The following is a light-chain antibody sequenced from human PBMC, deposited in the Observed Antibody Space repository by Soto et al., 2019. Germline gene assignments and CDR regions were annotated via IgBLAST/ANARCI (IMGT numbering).Light chain of an antibody. CDR3: QQYASSPLT. CDR2: DAS. J-gene: IGKJ4*02. V-gene: IGKV3-20*01. Sequence: EMVLTQSPGTLSLSPGEGATLSCRASQSVTSSYLAWYQQKRGQAPRLLMYDASSRATGIPDRFSGSGSGTDFTLTISRLEPEDFAVYFCQQYASSPLTCGGGTKVEIK. CDR1: QSVTSSY.